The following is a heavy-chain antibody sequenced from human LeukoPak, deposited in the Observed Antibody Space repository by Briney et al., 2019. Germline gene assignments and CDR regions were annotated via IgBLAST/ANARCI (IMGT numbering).Heavy chain of an antibody. CDR2: MYYSGST. Sequence: SETLSLTRTVSGGSISSGGYYWSWIRQPAGKGLEWIGYMYYSGSTNYNPSLKSRVTISVDSSKKQFSLKLSSVTAADTAVYYCAGWEQRRDAFDLWGQGTMVTVSS. CDR3: AGWEQRRDAFDL. CDR1: GGSISSGGYY. V-gene: IGHV4-61*10. D-gene: IGHD1-26*01. J-gene: IGHJ3*01.